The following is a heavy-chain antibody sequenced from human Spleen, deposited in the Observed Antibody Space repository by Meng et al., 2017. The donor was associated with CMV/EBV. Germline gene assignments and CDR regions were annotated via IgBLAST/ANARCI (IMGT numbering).Heavy chain of an antibody. CDR3: ARERLYQPLWGDALDI. D-gene: IGHD2-2*01. V-gene: IGHV3-7*01. CDR1: GFRFNNYW. J-gene: IGHJ3*02. CDR2: KKQDGSEK. Sequence: GESLKISCAASGFRFNNYWMTWVRQAPGKGLEWVANKKQDGSEKYYVDSVKGRFTISRDNAKNSLYLQMTSLRAEDTAVYYCARERLYQPLWGDALDIWGQGTMVTVSS.